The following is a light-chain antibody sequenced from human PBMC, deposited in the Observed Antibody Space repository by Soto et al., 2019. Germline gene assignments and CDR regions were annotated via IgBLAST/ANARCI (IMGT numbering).Light chain of an antibody. CDR1: SSYIRGYDY. CDR3: SSYTSSSTYV. CDR2: EVS. Sequence: QSALTQPASVSGSPGQSITISCTGTSSYIRGYDYVSWYQQHPGKAPKLMIYEVSNRPSGVSHRFSGSKSGNTASLTISGLQADNEGDYYCSSYTSSSTYVFGTGTKVTV. V-gene: IGLV2-14*01. J-gene: IGLJ1*01.